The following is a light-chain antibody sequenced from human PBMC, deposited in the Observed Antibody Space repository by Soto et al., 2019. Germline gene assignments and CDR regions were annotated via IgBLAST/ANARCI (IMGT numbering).Light chain of an antibody. J-gene: IGKJ2*01. CDR2: GAS. Sequence: EIVLTQSPGTLSLSPGERATLSCRASQSVSSSYLAWYQQKPGQAPRLLIYGASSRATGIPGRFSGSGSGTDFTRTNSRLEPEDFAVYSCQQYGSSPYTFGQGTKLEI. V-gene: IGKV3-20*01. CDR1: QSVSSSY. CDR3: QQYGSSPYT.